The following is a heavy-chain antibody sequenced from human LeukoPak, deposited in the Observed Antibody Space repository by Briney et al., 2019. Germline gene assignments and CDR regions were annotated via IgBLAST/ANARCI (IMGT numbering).Heavy chain of an antibody. CDR1: GFTFHTYA. CDR2: ISGSGGST. V-gene: IGHV3-23*01. J-gene: IGHJ4*02. D-gene: IGHD3-9*01. Sequence: GGSLRLSCAASGFTFHTYAMSWVRQAPGKGLEWVSSISGSGGSTYYADSVKGRFTISRDNSKNTLYLQMNSLRAEDTAVYYCAKVVLDYYFDYWGQGTLVTVSS. CDR3: AKVVLDYYFDY.